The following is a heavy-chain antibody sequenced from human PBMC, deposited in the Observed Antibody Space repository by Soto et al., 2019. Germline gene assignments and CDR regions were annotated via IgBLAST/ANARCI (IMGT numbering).Heavy chain of an antibody. J-gene: IGHJ4*02. V-gene: IGHV3-23*01. Sequence: EVELLESGGDLVQPGGSLRLSCAASGFTFSSYDINWVRQAPGKGLEWVSAISIYANTYYAGSVKGRFTISRGDSKNTVYLQLNSLRVDDTAVYYCAKESTVGSPGDYFDSWGQGTLVTVSS. CDR2: ISIYANT. D-gene: IGHD1-26*01. CDR3: AKESTVGSPGDYFDS. CDR1: GFTFSSYD.